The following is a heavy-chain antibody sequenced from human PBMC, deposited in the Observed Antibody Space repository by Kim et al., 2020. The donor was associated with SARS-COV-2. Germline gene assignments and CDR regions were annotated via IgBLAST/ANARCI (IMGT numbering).Heavy chain of an antibody. CDR1: GFTFSSYG. V-gene: IGHV3-30*18. D-gene: IGHD5-12*01. CDR2: ISYDGSNK. J-gene: IGHJ3*02. Sequence: GGSLRLSCAASGFTFSSYGMHWVRQAPGKGLEWVAVISYDGSNKYYADSVKGRFTISRDNSKNTLYLQMNSLRAEDTAVYYCAKGLGDGYNDAFDIWGQGTMVTVSS. CDR3: AKGLGDGYNDAFDI.